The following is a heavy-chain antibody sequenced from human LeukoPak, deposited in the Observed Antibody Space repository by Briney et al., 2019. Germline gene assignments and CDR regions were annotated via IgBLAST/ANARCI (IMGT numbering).Heavy chain of an antibody. CDR1: GYTFTSYG. CDR2: ISAYNGNT. V-gene: IGHV1-18*04. J-gene: IGHJ6*04. CDR3: AIDQISTVTNPGDYYYYYYGMDV. Sequence: ASVKVSCKASGYTFTSYGISWVRQAPGQGLEWMGWISAYNGNTNYAQKLQGRVTMTTDTSTSTAYMELRSLRSDDTAVYYCAIDQISTVTNPGDYYYYYYGMDVWGKGTTVTVSS. D-gene: IGHD4-17*01.